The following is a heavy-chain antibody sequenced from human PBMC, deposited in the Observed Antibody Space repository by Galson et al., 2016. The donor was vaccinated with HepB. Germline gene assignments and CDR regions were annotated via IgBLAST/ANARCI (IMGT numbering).Heavy chain of an antibody. Sequence: PALVKPTQSLTLTCTFSGFSLSTTGVGMGWIRQPPGKALEWLALIYWDDDKHYTPSLKSRLTVTKDTSQSQVVLTMTNMDPVDTATYYCAHGAGYFDFWGQGTLVTVSS. J-gene: IGHJ4*02. CDR2: IYWDDDK. CDR1: GFSLSTTGVG. V-gene: IGHV2-5*02. D-gene: IGHD6-19*01. CDR3: AHGAGYFDF.